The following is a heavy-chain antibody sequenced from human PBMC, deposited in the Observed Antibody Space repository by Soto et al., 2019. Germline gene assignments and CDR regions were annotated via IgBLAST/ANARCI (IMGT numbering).Heavy chain of an antibody. J-gene: IGHJ3*02. D-gene: IGHD6-13*01. CDR2: ISGGGTT. CDR3: AKDLKYSSRTCAFDI. CDR1: GFTFNNYA. V-gene: IGHV3-23*01. Sequence: AGSLRLSCEVSGFTFNNYAISWVRQAPGKGLEWVSSISGGGTTYYADSVKGRSTISRDNSKNTVYLQINSLRAEDTALYYCAKDLKYSSRTCAFDIWGQGTMVTVSS.